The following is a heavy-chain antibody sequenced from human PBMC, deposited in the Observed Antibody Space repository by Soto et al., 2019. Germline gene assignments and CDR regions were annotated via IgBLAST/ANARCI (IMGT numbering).Heavy chain of an antibody. CDR2: IYYSGRT. D-gene: IGHD1-26*01. V-gene: IGHV4-31*03. CDR1: GGSISSGGYY. CDR3: ASTRASKWELRGN. J-gene: IGHJ4*02. Sequence: QVQLQESGPGLVKPSQTLSLTCTVSGGSISSGGYYWSWIRQHPGKGLEWIGYIYYSGRTYYNPSLKRRVTISVDTSKNQFSLKLSSVTAADTSVYYCASTRASKWELRGNWGQGTLVTVSS.